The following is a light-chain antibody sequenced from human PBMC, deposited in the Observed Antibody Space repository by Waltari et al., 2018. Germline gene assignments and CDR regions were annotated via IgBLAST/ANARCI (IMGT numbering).Light chain of an antibody. CDR2: DVS. CDR1: SRDVGGSIL. Sequence: QSALTQPASVSGSPRQSITTSCTGTSRDVGGSILFSWYQQHPGKVPKLMTYDVSARPSGLSNRFSGSKSGHTASLTISGLQAEDEADYYCSSYTSSSTLVFGGGTKLTVL. V-gene: IGLV2-14*01. J-gene: IGLJ3*02. CDR3: SSYTSSSTLV.